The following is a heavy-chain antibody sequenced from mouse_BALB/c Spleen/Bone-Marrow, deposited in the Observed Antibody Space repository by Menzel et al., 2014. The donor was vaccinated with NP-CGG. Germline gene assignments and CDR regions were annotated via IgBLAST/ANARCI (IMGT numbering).Heavy chain of an antibody. Sequence: VQLKQSGAELVKPGASVKLSCTASGFNIRDTYMHWVKQRPEQGLEWIGRIDPANGNTKYDPKFQGKATITADTSSNTAYLQLSSLTSEDTAVYYCARYNYGSSQFAYWGQGTLATVSA. D-gene: IGHD1-1*01. CDR1: GFNIRDTY. V-gene: IGHV14-3*02. J-gene: IGHJ3*01. CDR2: IDPANGNT. CDR3: ARYNYGSSQFAY.